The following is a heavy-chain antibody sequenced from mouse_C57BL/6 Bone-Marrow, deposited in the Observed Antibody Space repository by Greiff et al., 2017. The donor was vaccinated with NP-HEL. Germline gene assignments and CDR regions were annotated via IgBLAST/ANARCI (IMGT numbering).Heavy chain of an antibody. V-gene: IGHV2-2*01. D-gene: IGHD1-1*01. CDR2: IWSGGST. J-gene: IGHJ3*01. CDR1: GFSLTSYG. CDR3: ARRSPDYGSSYVGFAY. Sequence: QVQLQQSGPGLVQPSQSLSITCTVSGFSLTSYGVHWVRQSPGKGLEWLGVIWSGGSTDYNAAFISRLSISKDNSKSQVFFKMNSLQADDTAIYYCARRSPDYGSSYVGFAYWGQGTLVTVSA.